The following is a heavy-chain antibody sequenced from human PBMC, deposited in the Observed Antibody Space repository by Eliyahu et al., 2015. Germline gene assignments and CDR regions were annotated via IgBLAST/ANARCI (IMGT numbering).Heavy chain of an antibody. Sequence: QVQLVESGGRVVQPGRSLRLXCAASGFTXGSXGMHXVRQAPGKGLEWVAHISSDGSNKYYADSVKGRFTISRDNSKNTLYLQMNSLRGEDTAVYYCARGASYGDYGDYYYYYGMDVWGQGTTVTVSS. CDR3: ARGASYGDYGDYYYYYGMDV. V-gene: IGHV3-30*03. J-gene: IGHJ6*02. D-gene: IGHD4-17*01. CDR2: ISSDGSNK. CDR1: GFTXGSXG.